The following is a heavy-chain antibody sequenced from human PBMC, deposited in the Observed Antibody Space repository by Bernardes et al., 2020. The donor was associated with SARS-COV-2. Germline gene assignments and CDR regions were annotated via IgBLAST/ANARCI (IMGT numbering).Heavy chain of an antibody. CDR2: INHSGTT. Sequence: SETLSLTCAVYAGSFSGYYWSWIRQPPGKGLEWIGEINHSGTTNYNPSLKSRVTISVDTSKNQFSLKLSSVTAADTAVYYCARPYYYETNGDDNWGPGTLV. J-gene: IGHJ4*02. CDR3: ARPYYYETNGDDN. D-gene: IGHD3-22*01. CDR1: AGSFSGYY. V-gene: IGHV4-34*01.